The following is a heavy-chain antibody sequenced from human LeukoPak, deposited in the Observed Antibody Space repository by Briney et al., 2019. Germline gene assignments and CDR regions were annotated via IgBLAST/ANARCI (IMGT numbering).Heavy chain of an antibody. D-gene: IGHD3-16*01. J-gene: IGHJ1*01. V-gene: IGHV3-33*01. CDR2: IWYEGSNK. Sequence: GRSLRLSCAASEFTFSSYGMHWVRQAPGKGLEWVAVIWYEGSNKYYADSVKGRFTISRDNSKNTVYLQMNSLRVEDTAVYYCARDQRPGWGEYFQHWGQGTLVTVSS. CDR3: ARDQRPGWGEYFQH. CDR1: EFTFSSYG.